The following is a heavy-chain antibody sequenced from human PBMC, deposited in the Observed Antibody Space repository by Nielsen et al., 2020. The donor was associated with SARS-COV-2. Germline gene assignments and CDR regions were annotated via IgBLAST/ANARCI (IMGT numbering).Heavy chain of an antibody. J-gene: IGHJ4*02. CDR1: GFTFSSYA. Sequence: GESLKISCAASGFTFSSYAMSWVRQAPGKGLEWVSAISGSGGSTYYADSVKGRFTISRDNSKNTLYLQMNSLRAEDTAVYYCAKVLTFGGVIAESYYDYWGQGTLVTVSS. CDR3: AKVLTFGGVIAESYYDY. D-gene: IGHD3-16*02. V-gene: IGHV3-23*01. CDR2: ISGSGGST.